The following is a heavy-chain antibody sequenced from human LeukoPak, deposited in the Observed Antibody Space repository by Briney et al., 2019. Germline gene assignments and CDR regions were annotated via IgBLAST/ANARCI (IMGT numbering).Heavy chain of an antibody. D-gene: IGHD5-12*01. V-gene: IGHV4-59*08. CDR3: ARQLSGHGAFDI. Sequence: SETLSLTCTVSGGSISSYYWSWTRQPPGKGLEWIGYIYYSGSTNYNPSLKSRVTISVDTSKNQFSLKLSSVTAADTAVYYCARQLSGHGAFDIWGQGTMVTVSS. CDR1: GGSISSYY. J-gene: IGHJ3*02. CDR2: IYYSGST.